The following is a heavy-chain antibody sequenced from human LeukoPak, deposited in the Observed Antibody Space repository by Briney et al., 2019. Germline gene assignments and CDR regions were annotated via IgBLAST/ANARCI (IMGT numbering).Heavy chain of an antibody. V-gene: IGHV3-11*06. CDR2: ISSSSSYI. J-gene: IGHJ4*02. CDR1: GFTFGDYY. Sequence: PGGSLRLSCAASGFTFGDYYMSWIRQAPGKGLEWVSSISSSSSYIYYADSVKGRFTISRDNAKNSLYLQMNSLRAEDTAVYYCARYGEYSSSGGIDYWGQGTLVTVSS. CDR3: ARYGEYSSSGGIDY. D-gene: IGHD6-6*01.